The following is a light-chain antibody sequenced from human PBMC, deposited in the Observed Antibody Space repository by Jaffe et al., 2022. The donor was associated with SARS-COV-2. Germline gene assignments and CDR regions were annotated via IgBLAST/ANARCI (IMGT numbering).Light chain of an antibody. CDR1: SSNIGNSY. V-gene: IGLV1-51*02. CDR2: ETN. J-gene: IGLJ2*01. Sequence: QSVLTQPPSVSAAPGQKVTISCSGSSSNIGNSYVSWYQQLPGTAPKLLIYETNKRPSGIPDRFSASKSGTSATLGITGLQTGDEADYYCGTWDTSLSAVVFGGGTKLTVL. CDR3: GTWDTSLSAVV.